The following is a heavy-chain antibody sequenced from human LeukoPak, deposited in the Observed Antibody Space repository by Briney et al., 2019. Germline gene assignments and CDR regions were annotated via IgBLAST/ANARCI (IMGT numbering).Heavy chain of an antibody. D-gene: IGHD3-3*01. CDR3: ARSGSFGVVHMDV. J-gene: IGHJ6*03. V-gene: IGHV1-2*02. Sequence: ASVKVSCKASGYTLTGYYMHWVRQAPGQGLEWMGWINPNSGGTNYAQKFQGRVTMTRDTSISTAYMELSRLRSDDTAVYYCARSGSFGVVHMDVWGKGTTVTVSS. CDR2: INPNSGGT. CDR1: GYTLTGYY.